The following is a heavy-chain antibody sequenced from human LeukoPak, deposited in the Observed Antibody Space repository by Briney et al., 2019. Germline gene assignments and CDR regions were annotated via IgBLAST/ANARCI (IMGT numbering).Heavy chain of an antibody. CDR1: GFTFSSYS. V-gene: IGHV3-21*01. D-gene: IGHD3-22*01. J-gene: IGHJ4*02. Sequence: GGSLRLSCAASGFTFSSYSMNWVRQAPGKGLEWVSSISSSSSYIYYADSVKGRFTISRDNAKNPLYLQMNSLRAEDTAVYYCAVTTRYYDSSGYLTYFDYWGQGTLVTVSS. CDR3: AVTTRYYDSSGYLTYFDY. CDR2: ISSSSSYI.